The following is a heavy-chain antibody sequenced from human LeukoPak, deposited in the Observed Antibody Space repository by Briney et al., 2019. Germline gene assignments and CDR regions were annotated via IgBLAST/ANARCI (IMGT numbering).Heavy chain of an antibody. CDR1: GGSISSSSYY. Sequence: SETLSLTCTVSGGSISSSSYYWGWIRQPPGTGLERIGSIYYSGSTYYNPSLKSRVTISVDTSKNQFSLKLSSVTAADTAVYYCARRTVAGTDYYFDYWGQGTLVTVSS. CDR3: ARRTVAGTDYYFDY. V-gene: IGHV4-39*01. J-gene: IGHJ4*02. CDR2: IYYSGST. D-gene: IGHD6-19*01.